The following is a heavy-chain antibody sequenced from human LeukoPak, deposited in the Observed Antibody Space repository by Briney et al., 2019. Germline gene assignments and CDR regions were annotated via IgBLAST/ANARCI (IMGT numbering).Heavy chain of an antibody. CDR3: VKDLSMYYYVRNAFDM. CDR2: ISGGGAST. CDR1: GFTFDNYA. V-gene: IGHV3-23*01. Sequence: GGSLRLSCAASGFTFDNYAMSWVRQAPGKGLEWVSVISGGGASTYYADSVKGRFTISRDNSKNTLYLQMTSLRAEDTAVYYCVKDLSMYYYVRNAFDMWGQGTMVTVSS. J-gene: IGHJ3*02. D-gene: IGHD3-10*02.